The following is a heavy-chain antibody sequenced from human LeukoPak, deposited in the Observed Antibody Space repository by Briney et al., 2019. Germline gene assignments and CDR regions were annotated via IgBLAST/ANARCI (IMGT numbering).Heavy chain of an antibody. J-gene: IGHJ6*03. CDR3: ARGIYTNRGRSYYYMDV. Sequence: SETLSLTCSVSGYSINSGYYWGWIRQSPEKGREWVGSMSRSGTTNYNPSLKSRVTISGDTAKNQFSLRLRFVTAADTAVYYCARGIYTNRGRSYYYMDVWGKGTTVTVSS. V-gene: IGHV4-38-2*02. D-gene: IGHD2-2*02. CDR2: MSRSGTT. CDR1: GYSINSGYY.